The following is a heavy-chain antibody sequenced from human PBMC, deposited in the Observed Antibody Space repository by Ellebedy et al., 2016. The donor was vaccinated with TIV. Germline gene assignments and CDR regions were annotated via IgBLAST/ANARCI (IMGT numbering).Heavy chain of an antibody. J-gene: IGHJ4*02. CDR3: ARDFYDILTGYDPPLEY. CDR2: IYHSGST. V-gene: IGHV4-38-2*02. D-gene: IGHD3-9*01. Sequence: SETLSLTXTVSGYSISSGYYWGWIRQPPGKGLEWIGSIYHSGSTYYNPSLKSRVTISVDTSKNQFSLKLSSVTAADTAVYYCARDFYDILTGYDPPLEYWGQGTLVTVSS. CDR1: GYSISSGYY.